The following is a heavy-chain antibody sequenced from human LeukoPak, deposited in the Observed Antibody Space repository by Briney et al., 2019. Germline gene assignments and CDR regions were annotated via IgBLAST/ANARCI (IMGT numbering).Heavy chain of an antibody. CDR3: ARDFDRSGYPNWFDS. V-gene: IGHV3-66*01. Sequence: PGGSLRLSCAASGFTVNNIYMSWVRQAPGKGLEWVSVIYSGGTTLYADSVKGRFTISRDNSKNTLYLQMNSLRAEDTAVYYCARDFDRSGYPNWFDSWGQGTLVTVSS. CDR1: GFTVNNIY. J-gene: IGHJ5*01. CDR2: IYSGGTT. D-gene: IGHD3-22*01.